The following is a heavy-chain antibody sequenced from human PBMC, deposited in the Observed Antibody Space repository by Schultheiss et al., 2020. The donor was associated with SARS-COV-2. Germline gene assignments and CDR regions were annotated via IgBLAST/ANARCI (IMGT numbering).Heavy chain of an antibody. Sequence: GGSLRLSCAASGFTFDYYTMTWVRQAPGKGLEWVSRINGDGSSIGYADSVKGRFSISRDNAKNTLHLQLNSLRVDDTAVYYCAREDPDPFCSRLAYWGPGTLVTVSS. CDR1: GFTFDYYT. CDR3: AREDPDPFCSRLAY. J-gene: IGHJ4*02. V-gene: IGHV3-74*01. CDR2: INGDGSSI. D-gene: IGHD3-3*02.